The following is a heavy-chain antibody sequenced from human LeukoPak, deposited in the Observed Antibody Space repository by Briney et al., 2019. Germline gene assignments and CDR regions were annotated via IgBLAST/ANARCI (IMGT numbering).Heavy chain of an antibody. Sequence: GGSLRLSCAASGFTFSSYAMHWVRQAPGKGLEWVAVISYDGSNKYYADSVKGRFTIPRDNSKNTLYLQMNSLRAEDTAVYYCARGLCSSTSCYDYYYYYGMDVWGQGTTVTVSS. V-gene: IGHV3-30-3*01. CDR2: ISYDGSNK. J-gene: IGHJ6*02. CDR1: GFTFSSYA. CDR3: ARGLCSSTSCYDYYYYYGMDV. D-gene: IGHD2-2*01.